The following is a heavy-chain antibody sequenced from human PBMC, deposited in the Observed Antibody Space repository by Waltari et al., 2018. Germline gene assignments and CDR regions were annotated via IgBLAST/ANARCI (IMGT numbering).Heavy chain of an antibody. D-gene: IGHD3-3*01. J-gene: IGHJ5*02. CDR2: RNQDGSQK. CDR1: GFTFPNYW. CDR3: ARGGVDGVDRATWWFDP. Sequence: EGQLVESGGGLAQPGGSLRLSCAASGFTFPNYWMSLVRQSPGKGVEWVAKRNQDGSQKYDVDSAKGRFNISRDNAKNSLYLQLSRLRVEDTALYYCARGGVDGVDRATWWFDPWGQGTLVTVSA. V-gene: IGHV3-7*03.